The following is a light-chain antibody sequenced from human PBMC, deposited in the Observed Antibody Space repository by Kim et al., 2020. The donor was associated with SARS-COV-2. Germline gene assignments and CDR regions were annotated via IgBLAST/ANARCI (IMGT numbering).Light chain of an antibody. J-gene: IGKJ2*01. CDR2: GAY. CDR3: QEYGSAAPT. CDR1: QSVSSSY. V-gene: IGKV3-20*01. Sequence: PRKRATLCGKASQSVSSSYLAWYQQKPCQTPRLRIYGAYSRDTDNPDRFRGRECGTELTLTINRLEAEDCGVYYCQEYGSAAPTFGQGSKLE.